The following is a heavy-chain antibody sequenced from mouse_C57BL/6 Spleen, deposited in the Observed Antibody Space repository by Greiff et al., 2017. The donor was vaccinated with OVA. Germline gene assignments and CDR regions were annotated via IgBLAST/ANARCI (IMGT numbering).Heavy chain of an antibody. CDR1: GYSFTDYN. Sequence: VQLQQSGPELVKPGASVKISCKASGYSFTDYNMNWVKQSNGKSLEWIGVINPNYGTTSYNQKFKGKATLTVDQSSSTAYMQLNSLTSEDSAVYYCTRSEGTGLYYYAMDYWGQGTSVTVSS. J-gene: IGHJ4*01. CDR2: INPNYGTT. CDR3: TRSEGTGLYYYAMDY. V-gene: IGHV1-39*01. D-gene: IGHD2-2*01.